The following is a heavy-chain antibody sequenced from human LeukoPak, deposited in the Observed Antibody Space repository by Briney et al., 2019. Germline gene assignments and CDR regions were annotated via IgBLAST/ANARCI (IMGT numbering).Heavy chain of an antibody. CDR3: VSRGGASVFYYFDF. J-gene: IGHJ4*02. V-gene: IGHV3-23*01. CDR2: ISGNGRTT. D-gene: IGHD2/OR15-2a*01. CDR1: GFTLTTHA. Sequence: PGGSLRLSCTASGFTLTTHAMTWVRQAPGKGPEWASSISGNGRTTYYSDSVRGRFTISRDNSRNTLYLQMNSLRADDTAVYYCVSRGGASVFYYFDFWGQGTLVTVSS.